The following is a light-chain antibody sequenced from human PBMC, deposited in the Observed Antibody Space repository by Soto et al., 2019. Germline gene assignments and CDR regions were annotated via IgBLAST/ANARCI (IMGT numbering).Light chain of an antibody. CDR3: QQYNKWPQT. CDR2: GAS. V-gene: IGKV3-15*01. Sequence: EIVMTQAPCTLSVSPGERASLSCMASQSVTSDLAWYQHRPGQTPRLLIHGASNRATGIPARFSGVGSGTEFTLTINSLQSEDFGVYYCQQYNKWPQTFGQGTRLEIK. CDR1: QSVTSD. J-gene: IGKJ5*01.